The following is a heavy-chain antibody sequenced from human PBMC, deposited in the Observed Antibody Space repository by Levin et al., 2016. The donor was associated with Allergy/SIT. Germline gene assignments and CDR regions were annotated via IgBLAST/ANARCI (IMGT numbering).Heavy chain of an antibody. CDR2: IRGSGVRA. Sequence: GGSLRLSCAASGVIFSSYAFSWVRQAPGKGLEWVSEIRGSGVRAIYSDSVRGRFTISRDNSKXTLFLEMSSLRDDDTAVYYCAKDRPSTGTLRGFDYWGQGTLVTVSS. J-gene: IGHJ4*02. CDR1: GVIFSSYA. D-gene: IGHD1-7*01. CDR3: AKDRPSTGTLRGFDY. V-gene: IGHV3-23*01.